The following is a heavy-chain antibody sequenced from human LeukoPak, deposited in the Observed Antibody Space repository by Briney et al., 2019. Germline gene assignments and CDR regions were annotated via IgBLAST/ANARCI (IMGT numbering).Heavy chain of an antibody. CDR2: INHSGST. D-gene: IGHD6-13*01. Sequence: SETLSLTCAVYGGSFSGYYWSWIRQPPGKGLEWIGEINHSGSTNYNPSLKSRVTISVDTSKNQFSLKLSSVTAADTAVYYCARGLAAAGGYWGQGTLVTVS. J-gene: IGHJ4*02. V-gene: IGHV4-34*01. CDR1: GGSFSGYY. CDR3: ARGLAAAGGY.